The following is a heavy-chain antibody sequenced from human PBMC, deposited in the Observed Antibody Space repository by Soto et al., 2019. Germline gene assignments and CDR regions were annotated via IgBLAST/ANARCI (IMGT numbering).Heavy chain of an antibody. CDR3: ATYTAFAKYYFDY. CDR2: IYPSGTI. V-gene: IGHV4-30-2*01. CDR1: GVSITTNGYS. J-gene: IGHJ4*02. Sequence: SETLSLTCAVSGVSITTNGYSWSWIRQPPGKGLEWIGYIYPSGTIFYNPSLNSRATISADTSNNQFSLKLTSVTAADTAVYFCATYTAFAKYYFDYWGRGTLVTVSS. D-gene: IGHD3-16*01.